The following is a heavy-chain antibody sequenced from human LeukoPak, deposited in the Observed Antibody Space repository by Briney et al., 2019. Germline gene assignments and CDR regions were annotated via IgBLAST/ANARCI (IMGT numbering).Heavy chain of an antibody. CDR3: ARDRYSYGFDY. CDR1: GFTFSSYA. J-gene: IGHJ4*02. CDR2: ISYDGSNK. Sequence: PGGSLRLSCAASGFTFSSYAMHWVRQAPGKGLEWVAVISYDGSNKYYADSVKGRFTISRDNSKNTLYLQMNSLRAEDTAVYYCARDRYSYGFDYWGQGTLVTVSS. V-gene: IGHV3-30-3*01. D-gene: IGHD5-18*01.